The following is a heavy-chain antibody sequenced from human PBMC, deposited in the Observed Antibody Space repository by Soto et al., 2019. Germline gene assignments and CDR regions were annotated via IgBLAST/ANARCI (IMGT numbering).Heavy chain of an antibody. Sequence: QDQLVQSGAEVKKPGASVKISCADSGYTFTSHGISWVRQAPVQGLEWLGWISTYNSRTHYAQKVQGRVPITTDTSTRTAYLDLRSLTFDYTAVYYWARARYCASPSCYKHYYYGMDTWGQGTTVTVS. D-gene: IGHD2-2*02. CDR1: GYTFTSHG. CDR2: ISTYNSRT. V-gene: IGHV1-18*04. J-gene: IGHJ6*02. CDR3: ARARYCASPSCYKHYYYGMDT.